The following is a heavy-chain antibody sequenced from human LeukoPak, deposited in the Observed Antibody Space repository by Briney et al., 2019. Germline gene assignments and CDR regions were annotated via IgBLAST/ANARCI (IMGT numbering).Heavy chain of an antibody. Sequence: PGGSLRLSCAASGFTFSSYAMSWVRRAPGKGLEWVSAISGSGGSTYYADSVKGRFTISRDNSKNTLYLQMNSLRAEDTAVYYCAKDCVWGSYRYTNYFDYWGQGTLVTVSS. CDR1: GFTFSSYA. CDR2: ISGSGGST. CDR3: AKDCVWGSYRYTNYFDY. J-gene: IGHJ4*02. V-gene: IGHV3-23*01. D-gene: IGHD3-16*02.